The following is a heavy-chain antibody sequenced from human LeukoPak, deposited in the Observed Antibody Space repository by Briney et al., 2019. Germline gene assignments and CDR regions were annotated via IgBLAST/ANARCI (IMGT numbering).Heavy chain of an antibody. CDR2: IIPIFGTA. J-gene: IGHJ6*03. D-gene: IGHD3-10*01. Sequence: ASVKVSCKASGGTFSSYAISWVRQAPGQGLEWMGGIIPIFGTANYAQKFQGRVTITTDESTSTAYMELSSLRSEDTAVYYCARGYYYGSGSFTQHFPDDNYYYYMDVWGKGTTVTVSS. CDR1: GGTFSSYA. CDR3: ARGYYYGSGSFTQHFPDDNYYYYMDV. V-gene: IGHV1-69*05.